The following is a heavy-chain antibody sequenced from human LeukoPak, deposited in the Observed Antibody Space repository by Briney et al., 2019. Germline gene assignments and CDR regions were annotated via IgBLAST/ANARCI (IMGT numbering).Heavy chain of an antibody. CDR3: ARMHYYGSATVNWFDP. CDR1: GYTLTELS. V-gene: IGHV1-24*01. CDR2: FDPEDGET. Sequence: GASVKVSCKVSGYTLTELSMHWVRQAPGKGLEWMGGFDPEDGETIYAQKFQGRVTMTEDTSTDTAYMELSSLRSEDTAVYYCARMHYYGSATVNWFDPWGQGTLVTVSP. J-gene: IGHJ5*02. D-gene: IGHD3-10*01.